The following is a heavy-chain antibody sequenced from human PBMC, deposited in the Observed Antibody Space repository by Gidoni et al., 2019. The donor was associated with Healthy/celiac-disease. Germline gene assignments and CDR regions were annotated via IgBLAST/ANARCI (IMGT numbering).Heavy chain of an antibody. V-gene: IGHV1-2*02. CDR1: GYTFTGYY. J-gene: IGHJ4*02. CDR2: INPNSGGT. Sequence: QVQLVQSGAEVKTPGASVKVSCKASGYTFTGYYMHWVRQAPGQGLEWMGWINPNSGGTNDAQKFQGRVTMTRDTSISTAYMELSRLRSDDTAVYYCARDLGYCSSTSCPFDYWGQGTLVTVSS. D-gene: IGHD2-2*01. CDR3: ARDLGYCSSTSCPFDY.